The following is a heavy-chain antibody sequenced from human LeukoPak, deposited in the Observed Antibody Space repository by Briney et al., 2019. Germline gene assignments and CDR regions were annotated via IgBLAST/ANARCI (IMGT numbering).Heavy chain of an antibody. J-gene: IGHJ4*01. Sequence: GASVKVSCKASGYTFTGYYIHWVRQAPGQGLEWMGWINPNSGATNYAQKFQGRVTMTRDTSTSTAYMELSRLRSDDTAVYYCARPRLEPGPPPPIYYFDYWGQGTLVTVSS. V-gene: IGHV1-2*02. CDR3: ARPRLEPGPPPPIYYFDY. CDR2: INPNSGAT. CDR1: GYTFTGYY. D-gene: IGHD1-1*01.